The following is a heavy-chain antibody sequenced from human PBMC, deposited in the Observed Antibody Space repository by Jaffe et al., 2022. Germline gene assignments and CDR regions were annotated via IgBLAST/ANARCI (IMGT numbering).Heavy chain of an antibody. V-gene: IGHV4-61*01. CDR2: IYYSGST. D-gene: IGHD6-13*01. J-gene: IGHJ4*02. CDR3: ARDGGVYSSSWTNYFDY. CDR1: GGSVSSGSYY. Sequence: QVQLQESGPGLVKPSETLSLTCTVSGGSVSSGSYYWSWIRQPPGKGLEWIGYIYYSGSTNYNPSLKSRVTISVDTSKNQFSLKLSSVTAADTAVYYCARDGGVYSSSWTNYFDYWGQGTLVTVSS.